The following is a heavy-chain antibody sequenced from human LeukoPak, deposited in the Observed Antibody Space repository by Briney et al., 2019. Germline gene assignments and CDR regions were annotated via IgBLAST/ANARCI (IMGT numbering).Heavy chain of an antibody. D-gene: IGHD3-3*01. J-gene: IGHJ6*03. CDR1: GYTFTSYG. CDR2: ISAYNGNT. CDR3: ARAIFGVSNEYYYYYYYMDV. Sequence: ASVKVSCKASGYTFTSYGISWVRQAPGQGLEWMGWISAYNGNTNYAQKLQGRVTMTTDTSTSTAYMELRSLRSDDTAVYYCARAIFGVSNEYYYYYYYMDVWGKGTTVTVSS. V-gene: IGHV1-18*01.